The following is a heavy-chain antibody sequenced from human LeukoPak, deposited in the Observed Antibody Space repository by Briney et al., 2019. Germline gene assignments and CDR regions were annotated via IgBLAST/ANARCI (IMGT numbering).Heavy chain of an antibody. D-gene: IGHD3-10*01. CDR3: AKDRYGSGIYPLFDY. CDR1: GFTFSSYA. V-gene: IGHV3-23*01. Sequence: GGSLRLSCAASGFTFSSYAMSWVRQAPGKGLEWVSAISGSGGSTYYADSVKGRLTISRDNSKNTLYLQMNSLRAEDTAVYYCAKDRYGSGIYPLFDYWGQGTLVTVSS. J-gene: IGHJ4*02. CDR2: ISGSGGST.